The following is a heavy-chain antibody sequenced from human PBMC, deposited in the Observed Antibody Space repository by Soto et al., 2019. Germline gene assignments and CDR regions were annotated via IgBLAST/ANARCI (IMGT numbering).Heavy chain of an antibody. Sequence: GGSLRLSCAASGFTFSNFAMNWVRQAPGRGLEWVSVISGSGGSTYYADSVKGRFTISRDNSKNTLYLQMNSLRAEDTAVYYCAKGYCSTTSCSFDYWGQGTLVTV. D-gene: IGHD2-2*01. CDR1: GFTFSNFA. V-gene: IGHV3-23*01. CDR2: ISGSGGST. CDR3: AKGYCSTTSCSFDY. J-gene: IGHJ4*02.